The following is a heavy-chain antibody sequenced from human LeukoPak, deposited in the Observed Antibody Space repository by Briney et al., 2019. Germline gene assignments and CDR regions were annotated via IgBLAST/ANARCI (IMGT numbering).Heavy chain of an antibody. CDR3: AREQQQQGFDY. CDR2: INPYSGVT. CDR1: GYTFTGHY. Sequence: ASVTVSRTASGYTFTGHYIHWVRQAPGQGLEWMGRINPYSGVTNYAQKFQGRVTVTRDTSISTAYMELSSLRSDDTAVYYCAREQQQQGFDYWGQGTLVTVSS. J-gene: IGHJ4*02. V-gene: IGHV1-2*06. D-gene: IGHD6-13*01.